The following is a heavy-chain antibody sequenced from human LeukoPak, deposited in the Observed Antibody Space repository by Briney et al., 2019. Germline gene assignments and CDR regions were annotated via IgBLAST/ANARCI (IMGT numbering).Heavy chain of an antibody. CDR1: GYSFTSYW. CDR3: ARHRRVRPYSSSWYGVYYYYMDV. J-gene: IGHJ6*03. CDR2: IYPGDSDT. Sequence: GESLKISCKGSGYSFTSYWIGWVRQMPGKGLEWMGIIYPGDSDTRYSPSFQGQVTISADKSISTAYLQWSSLKASDTAMYYCARHRRVRPYSSSWYGVYYYYMDVWGKGTTVTVSS. V-gene: IGHV5-51*01. D-gene: IGHD6-13*01.